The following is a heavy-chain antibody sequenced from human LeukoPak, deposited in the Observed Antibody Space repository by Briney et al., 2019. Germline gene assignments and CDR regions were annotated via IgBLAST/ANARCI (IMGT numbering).Heavy chain of an antibody. CDR1: GYSISSGYY. CDR2: ISHTPVT. CDR3: GREGGRSQTSN. J-gene: IGHJ4*02. V-gene: IGHV4-38-2*02. D-gene: IGHD3-16*01. Sequence: SETLSLTCTVSGYSISSGYYWSWIRPTPGKGLEWIGSISHTPVTYHNPSLQSRVAMSVDTSKNQFSLSLRSVTAADTAISYCGREGGRSQTSNWSQGTLATVSS.